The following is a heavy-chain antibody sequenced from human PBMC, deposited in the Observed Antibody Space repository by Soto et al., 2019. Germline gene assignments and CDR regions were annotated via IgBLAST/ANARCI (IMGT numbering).Heavy chain of an antibody. Sequence: LRLSCAASGFTFRSYGMHWVRQAPGKGLEWVAVISYDGSNKYYADSVKGRFTISRDNSKNTLYLQMNSLRAEDTAVYYCAKVRGYGGNSMNNYFDYWGQGTLVTVSS. D-gene: IGHD5-12*01. CDR1: GFTFRSYG. J-gene: IGHJ4*02. CDR3: AKVRGYGGNSMNNYFDY. V-gene: IGHV3-30*18. CDR2: ISYDGSNK.